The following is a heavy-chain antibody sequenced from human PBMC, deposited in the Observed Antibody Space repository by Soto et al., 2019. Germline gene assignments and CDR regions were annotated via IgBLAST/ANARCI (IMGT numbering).Heavy chain of an antibody. V-gene: IGHV3-11*01. Sequence: GGSLRLSCAASGFRFSDHYMTWIRQAPGKGLEWVSKISGDGTTIYYADSVKGRFTVSRDNAKNSVYLQMNSLRAEDTAVYYCASDPYYYASGFWGQGTLVTVSS. D-gene: IGHD3-10*01. CDR1: GFRFSDHY. CDR3: ASDPYYYASGF. J-gene: IGHJ4*02. CDR2: ISGDGTTI.